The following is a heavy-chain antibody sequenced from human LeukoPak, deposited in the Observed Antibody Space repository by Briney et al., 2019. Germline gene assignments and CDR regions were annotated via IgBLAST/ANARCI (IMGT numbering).Heavy chain of an antibody. D-gene: IGHD2-15*01. CDR2: ISYDGSNK. Sequence: GGSLRLSCAASGFTFSSYGMHWVRQAPGKGLEWVAVISYDGSNKYYADSVKGRFTISRDNSKNTLYLQMNSLRAEDTAVYYCAKDYCSGGSCPNYFDYWGQGTLVTVSS. J-gene: IGHJ4*02. CDR3: AKDYCSGGSCPNYFDY. V-gene: IGHV3-30*18. CDR1: GFTFSSYG.